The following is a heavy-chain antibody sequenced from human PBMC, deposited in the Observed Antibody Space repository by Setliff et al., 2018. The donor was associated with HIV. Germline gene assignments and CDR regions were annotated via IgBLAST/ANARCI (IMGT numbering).Heavy chain of an antibody. CDR1: GGSIGSSSYH. CDR2: IFYSGIT. CDR3: ARRVTGTTPRNAFDI. Sequence: SETLSLTCTVSGGSIGSSSYHWGWIRQPPGKGLEWMGNIFYSGITNYNPSLKSRVSISVDTSKNQFSLTLSSVTAAETAVYYCARRVTGTTPRNAFDIWGQGTMVTV. J-gene: IGHJ3*02. V-gene: IGHV4-39*01. D-gene: IGHD1-7*01.